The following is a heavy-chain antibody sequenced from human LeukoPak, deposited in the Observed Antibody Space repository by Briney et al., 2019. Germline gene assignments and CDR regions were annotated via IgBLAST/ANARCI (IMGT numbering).Heavy chain of an antibody. V-gene: IGHV4-39*07. CDR3: ARCIAAAGVDP. J-gene: IGHJ5*02. CDR2: INHSGST. CDR1: GGSISSSSYY. Sequence: PSETLSLTCTVSGGSISSSSYYWGWIRQPPGKGLEWIGEINHSGSTNYNPSLKSRVTISVDTSKNQFSLKLSSVTAADTAVYYCARCIAAAGVDPWGQGTLVTVSS. D-gene: IGHD6-13*01.